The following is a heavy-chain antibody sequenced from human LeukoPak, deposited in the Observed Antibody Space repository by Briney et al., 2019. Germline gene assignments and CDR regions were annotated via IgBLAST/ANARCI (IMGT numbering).Heavy chain of an antibody. V-gene: IGHV1-69-2*01. CDR2: VDPEDGET. J-gene: IGHJ5*02. Sequence: ASVKVSCKASGYTFSDYYIHWLKQAPGKGPEWMGRVDPEDGETMYADTFQGRVTITADTSADTAYMELNSLRSDDTALYYCATDLSRGNDWLDPWGQGTLVTVSS. D-gene: IGHD2-15*01. CDR1: GYTFSDYY. CDR3: ATDLSRGNDWLDP.